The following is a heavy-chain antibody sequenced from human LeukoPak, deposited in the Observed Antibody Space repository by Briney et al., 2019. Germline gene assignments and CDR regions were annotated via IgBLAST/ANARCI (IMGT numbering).Heavy chain of an antibody. J-gene: IGHJ5*02. CDR2: ISSSSSYI. D-gene: IGHD3-3*01. CDR1: GFTFSSYS. Sequence: GGSLRLSCAASGFTFSSYSMNWVRQAPGKGLEWVSSISSSSSYIYYADSVKGRFTISRDNAKNSLYLQMNSLRAEDTAVYYCARELRFLEWLLRGGGWFDPWGQGTLVTVSS. CDR3: ARELRFLEWLLRGGGWFDP. V-gene: IGHV3-21*04.